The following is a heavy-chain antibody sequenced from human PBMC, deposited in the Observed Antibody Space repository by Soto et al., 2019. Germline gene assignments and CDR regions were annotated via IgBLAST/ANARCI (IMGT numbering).Heavy chain of an antibody. Sequence: SETLSLTCTVSGGSISSGDYYWSWIRQPPGKGLEWIGYIYYSGSTYYNPSLKSRVTISVDTSKNQFSLKLSSVTAADTAVYYCARAIRFLEWLSNYYYYYGMDVWGQGTTVTVSS. V-gene: IGHV4-30-4*01. CDR2: IYYSGST. CDR3: ARAIRFLEWLSNYYYYYGMDV. J-gene: IGHJ6*02. D-gene: IGHD3-3*01. CDR1: GGSISSGDYY.